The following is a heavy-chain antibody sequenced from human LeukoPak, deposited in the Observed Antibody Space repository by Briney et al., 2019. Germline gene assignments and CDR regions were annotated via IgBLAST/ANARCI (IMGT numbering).Heavy chain of an antibody. CDR2: MSAYNGNT. D-gene: IGHD2-21*02. CDR3: ARHIVVVTAPYYFDY. CDR1: GYTFTSYG. V-gene: IGHV1-18*01. J-gene: IGHJ4*02. Sequence: ASVKVSCKAAGYTFTSYGISWVLQSPGQGLGWMGWMSAYNGNTNYAQTLQGSVTMTTDTSTRTPYMELRSLRSDDTAVYYCARHIVVVTAPYYFDYWGQGTLVTVSS.